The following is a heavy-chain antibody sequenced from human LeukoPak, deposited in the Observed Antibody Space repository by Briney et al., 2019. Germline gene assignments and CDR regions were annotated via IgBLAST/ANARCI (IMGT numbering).Heavy chain of an antibody. V-gene: IGHV5-51*01. CDR2: IYPNDFDT. CDR1: GYSFTSNW. D-gene: IGHD5-12*01. Sequence: GESLKISCMGSGYSFTSNWIGWVRQMPGKGLEWMGIIYPNDFDTRYSPSFQGQVTISADRSITTAYLQWSSLKASDTAMYYCARHGSGYPIHYWGQGTLVTVSS. CDR3: ARHGSGYPIHY. J-gene: IGHJ4*02.